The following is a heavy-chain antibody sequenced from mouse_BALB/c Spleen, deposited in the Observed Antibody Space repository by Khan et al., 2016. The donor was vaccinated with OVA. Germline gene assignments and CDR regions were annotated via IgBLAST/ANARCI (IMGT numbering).Heavy chain of an antibody. J-gene: IGHJ2*01. CDR1: GYSITSGYA. CDR3: TRGNYDGYYFDY. D-gene: IGHD2-4*01. Sequence: EVQLQESGPGLVIPSQSLSLTCTVTGYSITSGYAWNWIRQFPGNKLEWMGYISYSGVTSYTPSLKSRFSITRDTSKNQFFLQLNSVTTEDTATYYCTRGNYDGYYFDYWGQGTTLTVSS. V-gene: IGHV3-2*02. CDR2: ISYSGVT.